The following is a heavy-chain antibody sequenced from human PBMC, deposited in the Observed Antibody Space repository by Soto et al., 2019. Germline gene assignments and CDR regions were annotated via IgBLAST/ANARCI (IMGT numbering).Heavy chain of an antibody. J-gene: IGHJ5*02. D-gene: IGHD2-15*01. CDR3: ARGYCSGGSCYNWFDP. Sequence: QVQLVQSGAEVKKPGASVKVSCMASGYTFTGYYMHWVRQAPGEGLEWMGWINPNSGGTNYAHKFQGWSTKSRDTSISTAYMELGRLRSDDTAVYYWARGYCSGGSCYNWFDPWGQGTLVTVSS. V-gene: IGHV1-2*04. CDR2: INPNSGGT. CDR1: GYTFTGYY.